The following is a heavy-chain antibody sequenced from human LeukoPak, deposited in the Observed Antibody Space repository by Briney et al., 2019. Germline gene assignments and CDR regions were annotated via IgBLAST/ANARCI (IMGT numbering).Heavy chain of an antibody. V-gene: IGHV3-7*01. CDR1: GVYW. CDR2: IKQGGSVI. D-gene: IGHD2-8*02. J-gene: IGHJ4*02. CDR3: ATSSGAPGNM. Sequence: PGGSLRLSCAVSGVYWMSCVRQAPGKGLEWVANIKQGGSVIYYVDSVKGRFTISRDNAKNSLYLQMNSLRAEDTGVYYCATSSGAPGNMWGQGTLVTVSS.